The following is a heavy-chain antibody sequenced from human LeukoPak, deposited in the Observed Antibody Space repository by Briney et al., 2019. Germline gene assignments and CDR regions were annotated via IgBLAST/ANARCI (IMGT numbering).Heavy chain of an antibody. J-gene: IGHJ4*02. CDR1: GGSISSYY. Sequence: SETLSLTCTVSGGSISSYYWSWIRQPPGKGLEWIGNIYHSGSTHYNPSLKSRVTISVDTSKNQFSLKLSSVTAADTAVYYCARDIAVAGNSVLVGYWGQGTLVTVSS. V-gene: IGHV4-59*12. D-gene: IGHD6-19*01. CDR3: ARDIAVAGNSVLVGY. CDR2: IYHSGST.